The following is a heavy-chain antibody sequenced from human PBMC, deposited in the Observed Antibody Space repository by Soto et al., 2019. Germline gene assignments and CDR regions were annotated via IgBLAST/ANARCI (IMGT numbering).Heavy chain of an antibody. D-gene: IGHD1-1*01. Sequence: QVQLQQSSPGLVKPSQALSLTCDNSGDSVSSNSAGWNWIRQTPSRGLEWLGRTYYKSKWYYTYAASVKSRITVSPDTSKNQFSLQLTSVTPEDTAVYYCARGSWDDVSGHYYMDVWDKGTTVTVSS. V-gene: IGHV6-1*01. CDR3: ARGSWDDVSGHYYMDV. CDR2: TYYKSKWYY. CDR1: GDSVSSNSAG. J-gene: IGHJ6*03.